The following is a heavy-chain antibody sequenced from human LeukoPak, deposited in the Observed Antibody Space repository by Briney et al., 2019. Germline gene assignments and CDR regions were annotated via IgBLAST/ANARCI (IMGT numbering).Heavy chain of an antibody. CDR3: AQTLLDHTMGAHNGFDP. V-gene: IGHV2-5*01. Sequence: SGPTLVKPTQTLTLTCTFSGFSLSTSGVGVGWIPQPPGKALEWLELISWNDDKLDILSLKSKPTITKGTSKNQVVLTMTNMHPVDTATYDCAQTLLDHTMGAHNGFDPWGQGTLVTVSS. CDR2: ISWNDDK. CDR1: GFSLSTSGVG. J-gene: IGHJ5*02. D-gene: IGHD3-16*01.